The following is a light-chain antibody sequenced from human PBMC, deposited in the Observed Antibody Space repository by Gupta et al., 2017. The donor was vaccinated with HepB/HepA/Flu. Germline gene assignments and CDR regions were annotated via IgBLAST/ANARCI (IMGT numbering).Light chain of an antibody. CDR3: NSFTSSSTLV. V-gene: IGLV2-14*01. J-gene: IGLJ2*01. CDR1: SSDVGLYDF. Sequence: QSALTQPASVSESPGPSTSISCTGTSSDVGLYDFVSWYQQHASRAHKLIIYDVYNRPSGIADGFSGSKSGNTASLTIAGLQDEDEDDYYCNSFTSSSTLVFGGGTKVTVL. CDR2: DVY.